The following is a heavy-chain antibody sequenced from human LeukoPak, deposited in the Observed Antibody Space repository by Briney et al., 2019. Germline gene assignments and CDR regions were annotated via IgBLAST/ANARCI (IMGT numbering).Heavy chain of an antibody. CDR1: GFTFDDFG. CDR2: INWNGGRT. D-gene: IGHD4-17*01. V-gene: IGHV3-20*04. J-gene: IGHJ5*02. Sequence: GGSLRLSCAAPGFTFDDFGMSWVRQAPGKGLEWVSSINWNGGRTGYADSVKGRFIISRDNAKNSLYLQMNSLRAEDTALYYCARESTVTTFWFDPWGQGTLVTVSS. CDR3: ARESTVTTFWFDP.